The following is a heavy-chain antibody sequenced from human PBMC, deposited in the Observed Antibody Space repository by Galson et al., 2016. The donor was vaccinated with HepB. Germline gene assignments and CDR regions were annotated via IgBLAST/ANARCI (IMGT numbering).Heavy chain of an antibody. J-gene: IGHJ6*02. Sequence: SLRLSCAASGFTFDDYAMHWVRQPPGKGLEWVSGISWSGNSVAYADSVKGRLTISRDNVKNLLYLQMNSLRAADTALYYCAKDKVGEYGMDVWGQGTTVTVSS. D-gene: IGHD3-10*01. CDR1: GFTFDDYA. V-gene: IGHV3-9*01. CDR2: ISWSGNSV. CDR3: AKDKVGEYGMDV.